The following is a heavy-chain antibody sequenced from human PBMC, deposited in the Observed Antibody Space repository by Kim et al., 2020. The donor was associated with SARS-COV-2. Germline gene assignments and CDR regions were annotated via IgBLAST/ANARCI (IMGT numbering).Heavy chain of an antibody. Sequence: ASVKVSCKASGYTFTSYYMHWVRQAPGQGLEWMGIINPSGGSTSYAQKFQGRVTMTRDTSTSTVYMELSSLRSEDTAVYYCARESSIAAAGVSWFDPWGQGTLVTVSS. V-gene: IGHV1-46*01. CDR3: ARESSIAAAGVSWFDP. D-gene: IGHD6-13*01. CDR1: GYTFTSYY. CDR2: INPSGGST. J-gene: IGHJ5*02.